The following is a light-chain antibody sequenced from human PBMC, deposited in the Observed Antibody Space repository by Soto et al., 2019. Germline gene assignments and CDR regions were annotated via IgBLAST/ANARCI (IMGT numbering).Light chain of an antibody. CDR3: QQYISSPLT. V-gene: IGKV3-20*01. CDR1: QSVSNNY. Sequence: VFTQSPGTLSFSPGERATLSCRASQSVSNNYLAWYQQKPGQAPRLVIYGASNRATGIPDRFSASGSGTDFTLTISRLEPEDFAVYYCQQYISSPLTLGQGTKVDIK. J-gene: IGKJ1*01. CDR2: GAS.